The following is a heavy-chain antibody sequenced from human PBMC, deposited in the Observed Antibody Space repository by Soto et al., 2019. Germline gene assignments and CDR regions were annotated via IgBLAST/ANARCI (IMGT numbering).Heavy chain of an antibody. CDR3: ARDFFSSWIENWFDP. J-gene: IGHJ5*02. CDR1: WDSVSSNSAA. Sequence: PSQTLSLTCSISWDSVSSNSAAWNWIRQTPSRGLEWLGRTYYRSKWYNDYAVSVKSRITINPDTSKNQFSLQLNSVTPEDTAVYYCARDFFSSWIENWFDPWGQGTLVTVSS. CDR2: TYYRSKWYN. D-gene: IGHD6-13*01. V-gene: IGHV6-1*01.